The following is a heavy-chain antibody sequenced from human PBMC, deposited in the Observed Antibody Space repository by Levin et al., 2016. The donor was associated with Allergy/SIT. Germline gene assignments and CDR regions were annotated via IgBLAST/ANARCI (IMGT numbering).Heavy chain of an antibody. J-gene: IGHJ4*02. D-gene: IGHD3-22*01. CDR3: ARKRSSGYYIFYDY. Sequence: VRQAPGKGLEWVSYISSSSSTIYYADSVKGRFTISRDNAKNSLYLQMNSLRAEDTAVYYCARKRSSGYYIFYDYWGQGTLVTVSS. CDR2: ISSSSSTI. V-gene: IGHV3-48*01.